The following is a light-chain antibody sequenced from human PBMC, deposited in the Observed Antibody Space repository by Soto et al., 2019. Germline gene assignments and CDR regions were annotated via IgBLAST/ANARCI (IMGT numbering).Light chain of an antibody. V-gene: IGLV2-14*01. CDR1: SSDVGGYNY. CDR2: DVS. CDR3: SSYTSSSTPHYV. Sequence: QSALTQPASVSGSPGQSITISCTGTSSDVGGYNYVSWYQQHPGKAPKLMIYDVSNRPSGASNRFSGSKSGNTASLTISGLQAEDEADYSCSSYTSSSTPHYVFGTGTKVTV. J-gene: IGLJ1*01.